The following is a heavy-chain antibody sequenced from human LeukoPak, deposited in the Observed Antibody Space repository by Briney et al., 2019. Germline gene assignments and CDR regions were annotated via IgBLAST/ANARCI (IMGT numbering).Heavy chain of an antibody. J-gene: IGHJ4*02. CDR2: IYTSGST. CDR3: ARDKYYYDSSGYYSKFDY. D-gene: IGHD3-22*01. CDR1: GGSISSYY. V-gene: IGHV4-4*07. Sequence: SETLSLTCTVSGGSISSYYWSWIRQPAGKGLVWIGRIYTSGSTNYNPSLKSRVTMSVDTSKNQFSLKLSSVTAADTAVYYCARDKYYYDSSGYYSKFDYWGQGTLVTVSS.